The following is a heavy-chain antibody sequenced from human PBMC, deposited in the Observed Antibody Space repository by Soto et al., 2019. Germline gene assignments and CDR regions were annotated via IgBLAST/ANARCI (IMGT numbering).Heavy chain of an antibody. Sequence: ASVKVSCKASGYTFTSYYMHWVRQAPGQGLEWMGWISAYNGNTNYAQKLQGRVTMTTDTSTSTAYMELRSLRSDDTAVYYCARVVVVPAASYYYMDVWGKGTRSPSP. D-gene: IGHD2-2*01. CDR2: ISAYNGNT. J-gene: IGHJ6*03. V-gene: IGHV1-18*04. CDR3: ARVVVVPAASYYYMDV. CDR1: GYTFTSYY.